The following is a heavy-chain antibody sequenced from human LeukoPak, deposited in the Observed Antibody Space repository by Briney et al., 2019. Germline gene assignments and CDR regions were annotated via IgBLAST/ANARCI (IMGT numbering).Heavy chain of an antibody. V-gene: IGHV3-15*01. J-gene: IGHJ4*02. Sequence: PGGSLRLSCAASGFTFSKAWMSWVRQAPGKGLEWVGRIKSKTDGGTTDYADPVKGRFTISRDNSKNTLYLQMNSLRAEDTAVYYCADRGYYIHWGQGTLVTVSS. CDR1: GFTFSKAW. CDR3: ADRGYYIH. CDR2: IKSKTDGGTT. D-gene: IGHD3-22*01.